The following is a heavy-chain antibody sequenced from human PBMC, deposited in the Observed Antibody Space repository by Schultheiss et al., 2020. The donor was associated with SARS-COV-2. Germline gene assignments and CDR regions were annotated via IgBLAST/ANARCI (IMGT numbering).Heavy chain of an antibody. D-gene: IGHD6-13*01. CDR3: ARALAAGTNYYYYYYGMDV. Sequence: SQTLSLTCAVYGGSFSGDYWSWIRQPPGKGLEWIGYIYYSGSTNYNPSLKSRVTISVDTSKNQFSLKLSSVTAADTAVYYCARALAAGTNYYYYYYGMDVWGQGTTVTVSS. CDR2: IYYSGST. CDR1: GGSFSGDY. V-gene: IGHV4-34*01. J-gene: IGHJ6*02.